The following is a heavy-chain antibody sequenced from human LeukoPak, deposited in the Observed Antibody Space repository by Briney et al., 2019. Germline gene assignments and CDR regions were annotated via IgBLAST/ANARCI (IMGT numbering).Heavy chain of an antibody. CDR1: GFTFSSYS. D-gene: IGHD5-18*01. CDR3: ASESGYSYGRP. V-gene: IGHV3-21*01. CDR2: ISSSSSYI. J-gene: IGHJ5*02. Sequence: GGSLRLSCAASGFTFSSYSMNWVRQAPGKGLEWVSSISSSSSYIYYADSVKGRFTISRDNAKNSLYLQVNSLRAEDTAVYYCASESGYSYGRPWGQGTLVTVSS.